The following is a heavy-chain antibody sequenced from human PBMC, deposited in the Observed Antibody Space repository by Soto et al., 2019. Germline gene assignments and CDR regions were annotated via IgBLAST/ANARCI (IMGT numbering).Heavy chain of an antibody. V-gene: IGHV1-18*01. Sequence: ASVKLSCKASGYTFTGYAMDWVRQAPGQGLEWMGWINTYDAKTNYSQKLQGRVTMTTDTSTTTGYMELTSLTSDDTAIYYCARGEAHFDFWGQGTLVTV. CDR3: ARGEAHFDF. J-gene: IGHJ4*02. D-gene: IGHD1-26*01. CDR2: INTYDAKT. CDR1: GYTFTGYA.